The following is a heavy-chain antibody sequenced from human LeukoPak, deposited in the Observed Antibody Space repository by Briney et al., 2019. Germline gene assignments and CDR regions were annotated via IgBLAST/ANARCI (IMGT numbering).Heavy chain of an antibody. V-gene: IGHV4-61*02. CDR1: GGSISSGSYY. D-gene: IGHD3-22*01. Sequence: PSQTLSLTCTVSGGSISSGSYYWSWIRQPAGKGLEWIGRIYTSGSTKYNPSVRSRVTISVDTSKNQFSLNLRSVTAADTAVYYCARDLISGYRGNRFDPWGQGTLVTVSS. CDR2: IYTSGST. CDR3: ARDLISGYRGNRFDP. J-gene: IGHJ5*02.